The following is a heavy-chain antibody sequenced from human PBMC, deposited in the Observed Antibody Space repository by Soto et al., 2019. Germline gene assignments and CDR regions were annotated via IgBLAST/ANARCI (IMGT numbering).Heavy chain of an antibody. J-gene: IGHJ4*02. D-gene: IGHD2-21*01. CDR2: IGGGGDYT. Sequence: GGSLRLSCAAFGFTFSSYAMGWVRQAPGKGLEWVSGIGGGGDYTYYADSVKGRFSVSKDNSKNTLYLQMNSLRPEDTAIYYCAKGRGSDSLAILHYWGQGTLVTVSS. CDR3: AKGRGSDSLAILHY. V-gene: IGHV3-23*01. CDR1: GFTFSSYA.